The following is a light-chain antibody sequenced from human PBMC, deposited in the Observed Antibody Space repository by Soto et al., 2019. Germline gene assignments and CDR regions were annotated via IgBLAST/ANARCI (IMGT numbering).Light chain of an antibody. CDR2: EDI. V-gene: IGLV2-8*01. Sequence: QSVLTQPLSASGSPGQSVTISCTGSSSDVGGYNCVSWFQQHPGKAPKLMIFEDIKRPSGVPDRFSASKSGNTASLTVSGLQAEDEADYYCSSYGGSDNLIFGGGTKVTVL. J-gene: IGLJ2*01. CDR1: SSDVGGYNC. CDR3: SSYGGSDNLI.